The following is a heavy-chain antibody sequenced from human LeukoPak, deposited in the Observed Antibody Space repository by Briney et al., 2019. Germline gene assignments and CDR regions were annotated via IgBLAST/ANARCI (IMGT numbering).Heavy chain of an antibody. CDR1: GFTFSSYW. V-gene: IGHV3-7*04. Sequence: PGGSLRLSCAASGFTFSSYWMSWVRQAPGKGLEWVANIKLDGSERYYVDSVKGRFTISRDNAKKSLYLQMNSLRAEDTAVYYCAREYSDYASDYWGQGTLVTVSS. CDR3: AREYSDYASDY. D-gene: IGHD4-11*01. CDR2: IKLDGSER. J-gene: IGHJ4*02.